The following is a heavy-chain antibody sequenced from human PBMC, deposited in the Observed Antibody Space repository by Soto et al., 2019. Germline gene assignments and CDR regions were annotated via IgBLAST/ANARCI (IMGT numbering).Heavy chain of an antibody. CDR1: GFTFSSYS. J-gene: IGHJ3*02. V-gene: IGHV3-21*01. CDR2: ISSSSSYI. CDR3: ARDPCSGGSCYSSPAFDI. Sequence: PVGSLRLSCAASGFTFSSYSMNWVRQAPGKGLEWVSSISSSSSYIYYADSVKGRFTISRDNAKNSLYLQMNSLRAEDTAVYHCARDPCSGGSCYSSPAFDIWGQGTMVTVSS. D-gene: IGHD2-15*01.